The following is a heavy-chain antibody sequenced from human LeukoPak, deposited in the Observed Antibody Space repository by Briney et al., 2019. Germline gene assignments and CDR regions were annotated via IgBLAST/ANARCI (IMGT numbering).Heavy chain of an antibody. V-gene: IGHV4-39*02. D-gene: IGHD2-15*01. CDR1: GGSISSDNYY. CDR3: ARDRRGYCSGGSCFDDAFDI. J-gene: IGHJ3*02. Sequence: SETLSLTCTVSGGSISSDNYYWGWIRQPPGKGLEWIGSIYYSGTTYYNPSLKSRVTISVDTSKNQFSLKLSSVTAADTAVYYCARDRRGYCSGGSCFDDAFDIWGQGTMVTVSS. CDR2: IYYSGTT.